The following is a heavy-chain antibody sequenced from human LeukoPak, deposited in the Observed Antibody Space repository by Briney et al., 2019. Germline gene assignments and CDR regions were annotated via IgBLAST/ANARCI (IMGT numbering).Heavy chain of an antibody. V-gene: IGHV3-7*01. CDR1: GFTFSSYW. CDR2: IKQDGSEK. Sequence: GGSLRLSCAASGFTFSSYWMSWVRQAPGKGLEWVANIKQDGSEKYYVDSVKGRFTISRDNAKNSLYLQMKSLRDEDTAVYYCASSSTVAGTFWFDPWGQGTRVTVSS. CDR3: ASSSTVAGTFWFDP. J-gene: IGHJ5*02. D-gene: IGHD6-19*01.